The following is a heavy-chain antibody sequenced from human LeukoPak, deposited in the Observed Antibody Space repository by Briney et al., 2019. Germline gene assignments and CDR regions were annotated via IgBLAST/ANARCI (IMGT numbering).Heavy chain of an antibody. CDR2: IYYSGST. CDR1: GGSISSSSYY. V-gene: IGHV4-39*01. Sequence: SETLSLTCTVSGGSISSSSYYWGWIRQPPGKGLEWIGSIYYSGSTYYNPSLKSRVTISVDTSKNQFSLKLSSVTAADTAVYYRARGSRSGWYYPFDYWGQGTLVTVSS. CDR3: ARGSRSGWYYPFDY. J-gene: IGHJ4*02. D-gene: IGHD6-19*01.